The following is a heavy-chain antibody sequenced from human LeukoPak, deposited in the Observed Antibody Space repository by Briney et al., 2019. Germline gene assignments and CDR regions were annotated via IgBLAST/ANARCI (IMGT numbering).Heavy chain of an antibody. CDR3: AKAIGSGSYYPYYFDY. CDR1: GFTFSSYS. J-gene: IGHJ4*02. V-gene: IGHV3-21*01. CDR2: ISSSSSYI. D-gene: IGHD3-10*01. Sequence: PGGSLRLSCAASGFTFSSYSMNWVRLAPGKGLEWVSSISSSSSYIYYADSVKGRFTISRDNAKNSLYLQMNSLRAEDTAVYYCAKAIGSGSYYPYYFDYWGQGTLVTVSS.